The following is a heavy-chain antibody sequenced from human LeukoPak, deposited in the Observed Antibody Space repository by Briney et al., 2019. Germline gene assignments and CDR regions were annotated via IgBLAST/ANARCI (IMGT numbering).Heavy chain of an antibody. CDR2: IYYSGST. Sequence: PSETLSLTCTVSGGSISNYHWSWIRQPPGKGLEWVGFIYYSGSTNYNPSLKSRVSMSVATSTNQFSLKLSSVPAADTALYYCARRLYADAFDIWGQGTMVTVSS. D-gene: IGHD2/OR15-2a*01. CDR1: GGSISNYH. J-gene: IGHJ3*02. V-gene: IGHV4-59*08. CDR3: ARRLYADAFDI.